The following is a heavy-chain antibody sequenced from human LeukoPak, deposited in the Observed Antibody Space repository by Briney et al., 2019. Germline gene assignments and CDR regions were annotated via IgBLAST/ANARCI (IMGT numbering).Heavy chain of an antibody. CDR1: GGSVSSGSYY. J-gene: IGHJ3*02. D-gene: IGHD4-17*01. CDR3: ARRNGDYVSDAFDI. CDR2: IYYSGST. Sequence: PSETLSLTCTVSGGSVSSGSYYWSWIRQPPGKGLEWIGYIYYSGSTNYNPSLKSRVTMSVDTSKNQFSLKLSSVTAADTAVYYCARRNGDYVSDAFDIWGQGTMVTVSS. V-gene: IGHV4-61*01.